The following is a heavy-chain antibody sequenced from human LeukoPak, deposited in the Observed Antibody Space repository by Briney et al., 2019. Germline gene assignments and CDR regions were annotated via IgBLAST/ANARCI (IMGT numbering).Heavy chain of an antibody. Sequence: SETLSLTCTVSGGSISSYYWSWIRQPAGKGLEWIGRIYTSGSTNYNPSLKSRVTISVDTSKNQFSLKLSSVTAADTAVYYCARGSPYYDILTGYEAGGNDYWGQGTLVTVSS. V-gene: IGHV4-4*07. CDR1: GGSISSYY. D-gene: IGHD3-9*01. CDR2: IYTSGST. J-gene: IGHJ4*02. CDR3: ARGSPYYDILTGYEAGGNDY.